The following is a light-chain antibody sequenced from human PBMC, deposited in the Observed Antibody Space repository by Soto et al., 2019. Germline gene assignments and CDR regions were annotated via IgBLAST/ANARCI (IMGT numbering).Light chain of an antibody. CDR1: QSISSY. Sequence: DNQMTQSPSSLSVSVGDRVTITCRASQSISSYLNWYQQKPGKAPKLLIYAASSLQSGVPSRFRGSGSGTDFTLTISSLQPEDFATYYCQQSYSTPYTFGQGTKLEIK. CDR2: AAS. J-gene: IGKJ2*01. V-gene: IGKV1-39*01. CDR3: QQSYSTPYT.